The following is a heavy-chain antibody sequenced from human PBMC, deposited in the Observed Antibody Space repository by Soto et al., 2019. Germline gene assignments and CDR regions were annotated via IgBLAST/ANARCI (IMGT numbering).Heavy chain of an antibody. CDR2: ISWNSGNI. Sequence: EVQLVESGGGLVQPGRSLRLSCAASGFTFADYAMHWVRQAPGKGLEWVSGISWNSGNIDYADSVKGRFTISRDNAKNSLSLQMNSLRPEDTALYYCAKDVVWSGYSYYYGMDVWGPGTTVTVSS. V-gene: IGHV3-9*01. CDR3: AKDVVWSGYSYYYGMDV. J-gene: IGHJ6*02. D-gene: IGHD3-3*01. CDR1: GFTFADYA.